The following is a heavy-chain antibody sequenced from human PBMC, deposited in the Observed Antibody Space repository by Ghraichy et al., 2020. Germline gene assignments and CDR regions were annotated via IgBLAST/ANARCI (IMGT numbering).Heavy chain of an antibody. CDR2: ISGYNGNT. CDR3: AGDWKGDY. D-gene: IGHD1-1*01. Sequence: ASVKVSCKDSGYSFRGYSISWVRQAPGQGLEWMGSISGYNGNTDYAQQLQGRLTMTTDTSTSTAYMELRSLTSDDTAVYYCAGDWKGDYWGQGTLVTVSS. J-gene: IGHJ4*02. V-gene: IGHV1-18*04. CDR1: GYSFRGYS.